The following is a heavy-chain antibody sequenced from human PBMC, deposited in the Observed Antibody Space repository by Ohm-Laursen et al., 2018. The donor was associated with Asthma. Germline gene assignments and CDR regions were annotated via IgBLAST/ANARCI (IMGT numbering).Heavy chain of an antibody. D-gene: IGHD2-15*01. CDR1: GFTFGDYA. V-gene: IGHV3-49*03. CDR2: IRNRAYGGTT. CDR3: TRLGYCSGGSCLFDY. Sequence: SLRLSCAASGFTFGDYAMSWFRQDPGKGLEWVGFIRNRAYGGTTEYAASVKGRFTISRDDSKSIAYLQMNSLKLEDTALYYCTRLGYCSGGSCLFDYWGQGTLVTVSS. J-gene: IGHJ4*02.